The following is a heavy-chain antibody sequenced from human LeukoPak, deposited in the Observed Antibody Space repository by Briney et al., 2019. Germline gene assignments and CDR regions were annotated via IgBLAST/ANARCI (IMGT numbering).Heavy chain of an antibody. CDR2: INPSGGGT. CDR3: ARENDFWSGYYRKPFYFDY. CDR1: GYTFTSYY. V-gene: IGHV1-46*01. J-gene: IGHJ4*02. D-gene: IGHD3-3*01. Sequence: GASVKASCKASGYTFTSYYMHWVRQAPGQGLEWMGIINPSGGGTSYAQKFQGRVTMTRDTSTSTVYMELSSLRSEDTAVYYCARENDFWSGYYRKPFYFDYWGQGTLVTVSS.